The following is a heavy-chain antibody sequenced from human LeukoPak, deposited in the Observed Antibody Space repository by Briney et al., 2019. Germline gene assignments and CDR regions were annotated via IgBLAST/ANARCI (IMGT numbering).Heavy chain of an antibody. Sequence: GGSLRLSCAASGFTFSSYWMSWVRQAPGKGLEWVANIKQDGSEKYYVDSVKGRFTISRDNAKNSLYLQMNSLRAEDTAVYYCARIVVVVKNWFDPWGQGTLVTVSS. CDR2: IKQDGSEK. V-gene: IGHV3-7*01. D-gene: IGHD3-22*01. J-gene: IGHJ5*02. CDR3: ARIVVVVKNWFDP. CDR1: GFTFSSYW.